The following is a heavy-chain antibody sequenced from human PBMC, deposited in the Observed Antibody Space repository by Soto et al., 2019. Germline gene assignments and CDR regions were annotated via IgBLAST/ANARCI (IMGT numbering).Heavy chain of an antibody. CDR2: IYQSGSA. J-gene: IGHJ4*02. V-gene: IGHV4-4*02. CDR3: ARRPGAFDC. Sequence: QVQLQESGPGLVTPSGTLSLTCAVSGGSISSNSWWAWVRQPPGKGLEWIGEIYQSGSANYNPPLKSRVTISVDKSNNPFSPTLSSVTAADTAVYYCARRPGAFDCWGQGTLVTVSS. D-gene: IGHD2-2*01. CDR1: GGSISSNSW.